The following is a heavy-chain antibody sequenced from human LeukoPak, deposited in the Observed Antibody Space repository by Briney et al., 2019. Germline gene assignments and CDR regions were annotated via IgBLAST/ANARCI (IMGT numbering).Heavy chain of an antibody. D-gene: IGHD4-23*01. CDR2: IYPGDSDT. CDR1: GYSFSNYW. V-gene: IGHV5-51*01. J-gene: IGHJ6*03. Sequence: GESLKISCKGSGYSFSNYWIGWVRQMPGKGLEWMGIIYPGDSDTTYSPSLQGQVTISADKSISTAYLQWSSLKASDTAMYYCARHTTVVNPSGTRYYYMDVWGKGTTVTVSS. CDR3: ARHTTVVNPSGTRYYYMDV.